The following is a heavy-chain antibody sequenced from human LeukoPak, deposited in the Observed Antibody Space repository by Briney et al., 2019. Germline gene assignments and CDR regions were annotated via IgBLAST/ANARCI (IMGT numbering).Heavy chain of an antibody. Sequence: GGSLRLSCAASGFTFSAYWMSWVRQGPGKGLDWVASINPDGSGTRYVDSVRGRFTISRDNSKNTLYLQMNSLRAEDTAVYYCARDRAARYFDYWGQGTLVTVSS. CDR2: INPDGSGT. D-gene: IGHD3-9*01. V-gene: IGHV3-7*01. J-gene: IGHJ4*02. CDR1: GFTFSAYW. CDR3: ARDRAARYFDY.